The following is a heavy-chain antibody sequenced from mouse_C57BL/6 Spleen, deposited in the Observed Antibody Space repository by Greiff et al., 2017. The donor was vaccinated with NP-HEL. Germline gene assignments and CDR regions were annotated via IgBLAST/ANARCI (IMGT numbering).Heavy chain of an antibody. J-gene: IGHJ3*01. V-gene: IGHV1-39*01. Sequence: VQLKESGPELVKPGASVKISCKASGYSFTDYNMNWVKQSNGKSLEWIGVINPNYGTTSYNQKFKGKATLTVDQSSSTAYMQLNSLTSEDSAVYYCARRGNYYGSSYGFAYWGQGTLVTVSA. CDR2: INPNYGTT. CDR3: ARRGNYYGSSYGFAY. D-gene: IGHD1-1*01. CDR1: GYSFTDYN.